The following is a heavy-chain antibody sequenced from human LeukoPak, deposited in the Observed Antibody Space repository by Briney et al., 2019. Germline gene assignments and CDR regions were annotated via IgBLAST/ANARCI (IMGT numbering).Heavy chain of an antibody. J-gene: IGHJ4*02. CDR3: ARGEGIVLLWFGEESGTGFDY. CDR2: IYTSGST. V-gene: IGHV4-61*02. D-gene: IGHD3-10*01. Sequence: SETLSLTCTVSGGSISSGSYYWSWIRQPAGKGLEWIGRIYTSGSTNYNPSLKSRVTISVDTSKNQFSLKLSSVTAADTAVYYCARGEGIVLLWFGEESGTGFDYWGQGTLVTVSS. CDR1: GGSISSGSYY.